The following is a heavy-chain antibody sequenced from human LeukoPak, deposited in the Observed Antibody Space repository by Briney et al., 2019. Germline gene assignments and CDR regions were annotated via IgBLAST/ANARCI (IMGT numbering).Heavy chain of an antibody. CDR1: GFTVSSNY. D-gene: IGHD6-19*01. Sequence: TGGSLRLSCAASGFTVSSNYMSWVRQAPGKGLEWVSVIYSGGSTYYADSVKGRFTISRDNSKNTLYLQMNSLRAEDTAVYYCEKGIYSSGWSYFDYWGHGTLVTVSS. J-gene: IGHJ4*01. CDR2: IYSGGST. V-gene: IGHV3-53*01. CDR3: EKGIYSSGWSYFDY.